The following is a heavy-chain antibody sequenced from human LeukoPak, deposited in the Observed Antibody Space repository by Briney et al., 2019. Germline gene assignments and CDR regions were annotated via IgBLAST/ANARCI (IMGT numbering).Heavy chain of an antibody. V-gene: IGHV1-18*04. CDR1: GYTFATYY. D-gene: IGHD2-15*01. CDR3: ARGLSCSGNTCYAAHFDS. Sequence: ASVKVSCKASGYTFATYYMQWVRQAPGQGLEWMGWISGYNGNTEYTQKFQGRVAMTRDTSTSTAYMELRSLRSDDTAVYYCARGLSCSGNTCYAAHFDSWGQGTLVTVSS. CDR2: ISGYNGNT. J-gene: IGHJ4*02.